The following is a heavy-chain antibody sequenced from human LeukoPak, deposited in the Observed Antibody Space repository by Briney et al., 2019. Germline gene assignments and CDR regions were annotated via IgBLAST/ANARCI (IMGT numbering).Heavy chain of an antibody. Sequence: SETLSLTCTVSSGSINSGSYYWNWIRQPAGKGLEWIGRIYSSGSTNYNPSLKSRVTISVDTSKNQFSLKLSSVTAADTAVYYCANYGVVLATYGSPSPFVYWGQGTLVTVSS. CDR1: SGSINSGSYY. J-gene: IGHJ4*02. CDR3: ANYGVVLATYGSPSPFVY. V-gene: IGHV4-61*02. D-gene: IGHD3-16*01. CDR2: IYSSGST.